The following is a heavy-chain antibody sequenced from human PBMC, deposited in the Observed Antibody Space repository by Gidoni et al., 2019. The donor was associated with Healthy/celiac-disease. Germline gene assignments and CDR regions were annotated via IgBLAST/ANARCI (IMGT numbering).Heavy chain of an antibody. J-gene: IGHJ6*02. CDR2: IYYSGST. CDR3: SRQLWFGELIYGMDV. D-gene: IGHD3-10*01. V-gene: IGHV4-39*01. CDR1: GGSISSSSDY. Sequence: QLQLQESGPGLVTPSETLSLTCTVSGGSISSSSDYWGWIRQPPGKGLECIGSIYYSGSTDYTPSLKSRVTISVDTSKNQFSRKLSSVTASDTAVYYGSRQLWFGELIYGMDVWGQGTTVTVSS.